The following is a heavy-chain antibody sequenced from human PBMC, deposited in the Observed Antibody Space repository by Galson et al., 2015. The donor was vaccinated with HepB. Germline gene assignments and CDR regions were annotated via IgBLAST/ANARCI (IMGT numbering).Heavy chain of an antibody. CDR3: ARQGMNGWSNCPPYYYMDD. V-gene: IGHV5-51*01. CDR2: IYLGDSDT. Sequence: QSGAEVKKPGESLKISCKGSGYTFTNYWIGCVRQMPGKGLEWMGIIYLGDSDTRYSPSFQGQVSISADKSISTAYLQWSSLKASDTAMYYCARQGMNGWSNCPPYYYMDDWGKGTTVTVSS. J-gene: IGHJ6*03. D-gene: IGHD1-1*01. CDR1: GYTFTNYW.